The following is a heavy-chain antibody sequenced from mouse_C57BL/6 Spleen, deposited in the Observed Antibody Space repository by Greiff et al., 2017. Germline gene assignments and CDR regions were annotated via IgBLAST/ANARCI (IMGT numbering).Heavy chain of an antibody. CDR2: ISSGGSYT. D-gene: IGHD1-1*01. J-gene: IGHJ3*01. V-gene: IGHV5-6*01. CDR3: VIYYGSSPWFAY. CDR1: GFTFSSYG. Sequence: EVQRVESGGDLVKPGGSLKLSCAASGFTFSSYGMSWVRQTPDQRLEWVATISSGGSYTYYPDSVKGRFTISRDNAKNTLYLQMSSLKSEDTAMYYCVIYYGSSPWFAYWGQGTLVTVSA.